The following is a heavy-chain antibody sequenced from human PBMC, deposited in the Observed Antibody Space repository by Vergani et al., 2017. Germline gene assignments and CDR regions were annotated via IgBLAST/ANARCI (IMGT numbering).Heavy chain of an antibody. Sequence: QVQLVQSGAEVKKPGASVKVSCKASGYTFTSYGISWVRQAPGQGLEWMGWISAYNGNTNYAQKLQGRVTMTTDTSTSTAYMELRSLRSDDTAVYYCAREQILPSQGWELADTRYYFDYGGQGTLATVSS. J-gene: IGHJ4*02. CDR2: ISAYNGNT. V-gene: IGHV1-18*01. D-gene: IGHD1-26*01. CDR1: GYTFTSYG. CDR3: AREQILPSQGWELADTRYYFDY.